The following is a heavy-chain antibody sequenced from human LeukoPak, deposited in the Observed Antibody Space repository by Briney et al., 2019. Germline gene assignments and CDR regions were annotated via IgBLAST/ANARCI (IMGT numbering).Heavy chain of an antibody. CDR1: GFTFSSYG. CDR2: ISGSGGGT. D-gene: IGHD3-10*01. CDR3: AKNAYVLLWFGELYYFDY. Sequence: PGGSLRLSCAASGFTFSSYGMSWVRQAPGKGLEWVSAISGSGGGTYYADSVKGRFTISRDNSKNTLYLQMNSLRAEDTAVYYCAKNAYVLLWFGELYYFDYWGQGTLVTVSS. V-gene: IGHV3-23*01. J-gene: IGHJ4*02.